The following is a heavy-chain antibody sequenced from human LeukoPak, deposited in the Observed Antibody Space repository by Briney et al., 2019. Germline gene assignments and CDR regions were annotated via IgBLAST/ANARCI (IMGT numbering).Heavy chain of an antibody. J-gene: IGHJ4*02. D-gene: IGHD2-15*01. CDR3: ARVGYCSGGSCYSYFDY. V-gene: IGHV4-4*07. Sequence: SETLSLTCTVSGGSISSYYWSWIRQPAGKGLEWIGRIYTSGSTNYNPSLKSRVTMSVDTSKNQFSLKLSSVTAADTAVYYCARVGYCSGGSCYSYFDYWGQGTLVTVSS. CDR1: GGSISSYY. CDR2: IYTSGST.